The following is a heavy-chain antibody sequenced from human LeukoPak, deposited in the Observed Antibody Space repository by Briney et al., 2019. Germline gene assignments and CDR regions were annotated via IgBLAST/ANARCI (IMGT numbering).Heavy chain of an antibody. CDR3: ARVREQWLIPCDY. CDR1: GFTFSSYS. J-gene: IGHJ4*02. D-gene: IGHD6-19*01. Sequence: GGSLRLSCAASGFTFSSYSMNWVRQAPGKGLEWVSSISSSSSYIYYADSVKGRFTISRDNAKNSLYLQMNSLRDEDTAMYYCARVREQWLIPCDYWGQGTLVTVSS. CDR2: ISSSSSYI. V-gene: IGHV3-21*01.